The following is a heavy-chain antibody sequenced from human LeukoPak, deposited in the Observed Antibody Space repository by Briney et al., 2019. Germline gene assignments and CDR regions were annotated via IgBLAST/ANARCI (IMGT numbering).Heavy chain of an antibody. CDR1: GYTFTGYY. V-gene: IGHV1-2*02. J-gene: IGHJ4*02. CDR2: INPNSGGT. Sequence: GASVKVSCKASGYTFTGYYMHWVRQAPGQGLEWMGWINPNSGGTNYAQKFQGRVTMTRDTSISTAYMELTRLRSDGTAVYYCARGSDTSGHYSRFYWGQGTLVTVSS. CDR3: ARGSDTSGHYSRFY. D-gene: IGHD3-22*01.